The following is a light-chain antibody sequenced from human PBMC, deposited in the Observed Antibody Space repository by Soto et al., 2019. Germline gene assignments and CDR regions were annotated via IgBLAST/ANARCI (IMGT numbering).Light chain of an antibody. CDR2: SAS. V-gene: IGKV1-9*01. J-gene: IGKJ5*01. CDR1: QGISSA. Sequence: IQLTQSPSSLSASVGDRVTITCRASQGISSALAWYQQKPGKAPKLLIYSASTLQNVVPSRFSGSGSGTDFTLTISGLQPEDVATYYCQQLNSYPVTFGQVTRLEIK. CDR3: QQLNSYPVT.